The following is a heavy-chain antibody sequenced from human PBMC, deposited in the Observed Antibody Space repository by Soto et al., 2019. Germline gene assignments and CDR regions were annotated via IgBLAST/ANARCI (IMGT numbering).Heavy chain of an antibody. D-gene: IGHD6-19*01. V-gene: IGHV1-18*04. J-gene: IGHJ4*02. CDR2: ISTFAGNA. Sequence: QVHLVQSGAEVKKPGASVKVSCKASGYTFSSNGVSWVRQAPGQGLEWMGWISTFAGNAHYAQKYKGRVTITTNTATNTAYMELTSLSSEDKDVYYCARVHGYSSGWYDYWGQGTLVTVSS. CDR3: ARVHGYSSGWYDY. CDR1: GYTFSSNG.